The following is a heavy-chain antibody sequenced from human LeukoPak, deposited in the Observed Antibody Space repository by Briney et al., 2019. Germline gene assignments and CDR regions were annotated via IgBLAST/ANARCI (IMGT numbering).Heavy chain of an antibody. V-gene: IGHV3-23*01. J-gene: IGHJ5*02. CDR1: GFTFSSHG. Sequence: GGTLRLSCVASGFTFSSHGMNWVRQAPGKGLEWVSGITSGTRTYYADSVKGRFTISRDNSKNTLYLQMNSLRAEDTAVYYCAKERTGTFSWFDPWGQGTLVTVSS. CDR2: ITSGTRT. CDR3: AKERTGTFSWFDP. D-gene: IGHD1/OR15-1a*01.